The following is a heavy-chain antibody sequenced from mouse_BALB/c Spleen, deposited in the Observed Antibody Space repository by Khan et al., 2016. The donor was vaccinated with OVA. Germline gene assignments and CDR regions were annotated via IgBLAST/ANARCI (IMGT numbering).Heavy chain of an antibody. CDR3: ANHGNSSSWLTY. CDR1: GYTFTSYC. V-gene: IGHV1-7*01. Sequence: QVQLKESGAELAKPGASVKMSCKASGYTFTSYCMHWVKQRPGQGLEWIGYINPSTGYTEYNQRFKDKATLTANKSSSTAYLQLSSLTSEASAVYYGANHGNSSSWLTYWGQGTLVTVSA. J-gene: IGHJ3*01. CDR2: INPSTGYT. D-gene: IGHD2-12*01.